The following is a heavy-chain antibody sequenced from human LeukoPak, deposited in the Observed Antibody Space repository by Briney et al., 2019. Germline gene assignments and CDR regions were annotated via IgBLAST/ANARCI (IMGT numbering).Heavy chain of an antibody. J-gene: IGHJ2*01. V-gene: IGHV3-64D*06. D-gene: IGHD2-2*01. Sequence: PGGSLRLSCSASGFTFSNYAMNWFRRAPGKGLESVSVIGPNGGDAYYADSVKGRFTISRDNSKNTLYLQMSSLRAEDTAVYYCAKGRPTTLGYCGRSICADWYFDLWGRGTLLSVSS. CDR2: IGPNGGDA. CDR1: GFTFSNYA. CDR3: AKGRPTTLGYCGRSICADWYFDL.